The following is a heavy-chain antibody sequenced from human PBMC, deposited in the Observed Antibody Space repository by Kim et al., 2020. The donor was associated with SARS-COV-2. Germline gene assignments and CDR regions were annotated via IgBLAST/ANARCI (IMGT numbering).Heavy chain of an antibody. CDR2: ISAYNGNT. Sequence: ASVKVSCKASGYTFSNYGITWVRQAPGQGLEWMGWISAYNGNTKYTQKFQGRVTLTIDTLTSTAYMELRTLTPDDTAVYYCARDDEGYCSSGGCYGFDPWGQGPLVTVSS. CDR1: GYTFSNYG. CDR3: ARDDEGYCSSGGCYGFDP. V-gene: IGHV1-18*01. J-gene: IGHJ5*02. D-gene: IGHD2-15*01.